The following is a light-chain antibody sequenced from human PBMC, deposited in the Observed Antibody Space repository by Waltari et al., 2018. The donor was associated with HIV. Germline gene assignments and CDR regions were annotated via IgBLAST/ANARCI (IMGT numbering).Light chain of an antibody. CDR1: ASNIGADYR. Sequence: VLTQPPSVSGAPGQRVNISCAGSASNIGADYRVHWYRLFPGSAPKLLIFATTFRPSCVQHRFSGSRSGTSAALAISGLQTEDEADYFCQSYDKFLSAWIFGGGTRVTVL. V-gene: IGLV1-40*01. J-gene: IGLJ2*01. CDR3: QSYDKFLSAWI. CDR2: ATT.